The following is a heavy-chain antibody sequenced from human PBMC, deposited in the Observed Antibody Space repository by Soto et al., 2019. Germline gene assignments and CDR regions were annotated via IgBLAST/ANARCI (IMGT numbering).Heavy chain of an antibody. Sequence: GGSLRLSCAVSGFTFSDYYMSWIRQAPGKGLEWVSYISSRGSSIYYADSVKGRFTISRDNAKNSLYLQMNGLRAEDTAVYYCGGGYSDFWSGYYITPYGMDVWGQGTTVTVYS. J-gene: IGHJ6*02. CDR3: GGGYSDFWSGYYITPYGMDV. D-gene: IGHD3-3*01. V-gene: IGHV3-11*01. CDR2: ISSRGSSI. CDR1: GFTFSDYY.